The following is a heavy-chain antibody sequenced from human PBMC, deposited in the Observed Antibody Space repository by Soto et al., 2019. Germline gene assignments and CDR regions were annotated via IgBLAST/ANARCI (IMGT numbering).Heavy chain of an antibody. CDR3: ARGGVGSYYNSYYYGMDV. CDR1: GGTFSSYA. J-gene: IGHJ6*02. D-gene: IGHD3-10*01. CDR2: IIPIFGTA. V-gene: IGHV1-69*13. Sequence: GASVKVSCKASGGTFSSYAISWVRQAPGQGLEWMGGIIPIFGTANYAQKFQGRVTITADESTSTAYMELSSLRSEDTAVYYCARGGVGSYYNSYYYGMDVWGQGTTVTGSS.